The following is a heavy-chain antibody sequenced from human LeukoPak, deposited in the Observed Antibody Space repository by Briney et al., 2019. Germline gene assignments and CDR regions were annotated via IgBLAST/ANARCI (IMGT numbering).Heavy chain of an antibody. Sequence: SETLSLTCAVYGGSFSGYYWSWIRQPPGMGLERIGEIDHSGSTNYNPSLKSRITISLDTSKNQFSLKLSSVTAADTAVYYCARGLYYYGSGTYYILWGQGTLVTVSS. CDR3: ARGLYYYGSGTYYIL. D-gene: IGHD3-10*01. V-gene: IGHV4-34*01. CDR2: IDHSGST. J-gene: IGHJ4*02. CDR1: GGSFSGYY.